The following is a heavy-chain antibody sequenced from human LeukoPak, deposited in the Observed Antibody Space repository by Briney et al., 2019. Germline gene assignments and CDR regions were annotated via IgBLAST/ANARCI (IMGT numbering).Heavy chain of an antibody. Sequence: GGSLRLSCAASGFTFNSYAMSWFRQAPGKGLEWVSAISGSGGSTYYADSVKGRFTISRDNSKNTLYLQMNSLRAEDTAVYYCASLTGYYKRLDYWGQGTLVTVSS. CDR2: ISGSGGST. CDR3: ASLTGYYKRLDY. V-gene: IGHV3-23*01. CDR1: GFTFNSYA. D-gene: IGHD3-9*01. J-gene: IGHJ4*02.